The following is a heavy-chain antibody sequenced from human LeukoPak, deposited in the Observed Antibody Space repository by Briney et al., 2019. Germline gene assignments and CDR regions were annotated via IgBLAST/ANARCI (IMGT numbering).Heavy chain of an antibody. Sequence: GGSLRLSCAASGFTFSSYGMHWVRQAPGEGLEWVAYIRHDESRTFYADSVKGRFTISRDYSKNTLYLQMHILRAEDTALYYCAKPVIPSSYQETYYMDVWGKGTTVTVS. CDR1: GFTFSSYG. CDR3: AKPVIPSSYQETYYMDV. V-gene: IGHV3-30*02. J-gene: IGHJ6*03. D-gene: IGHD2-21*01. CDR2: IRHDESRT.